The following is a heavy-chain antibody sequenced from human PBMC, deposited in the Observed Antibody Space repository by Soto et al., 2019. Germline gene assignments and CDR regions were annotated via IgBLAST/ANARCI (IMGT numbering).Heavy chain of an antibody. V-gene: IGHV3-33*05. CDR1: GFTFRSYV. CDR3: ARWGTTGGLDV. D-gene: IGHD3-16*01. Sequence: QVQLVESGGGVVQPGTSLRLSCVGSGFTFRSYVIHWVRQAPGKGLEWVALTSYDGSNNFYGDSVKGRFTNSRDNSRNTVELQMDSLRVEDTALYYCARWGTTGGLDVWGQGTLVSVSS. J-gene: IGHJ4*02. CDR2: TSYDGSNN.